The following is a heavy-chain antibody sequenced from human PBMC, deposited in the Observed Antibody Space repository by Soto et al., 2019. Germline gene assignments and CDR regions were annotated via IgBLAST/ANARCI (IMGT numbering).Heavy chain of an antibody. J-gene: IGHJ3*02. CDR3: TGDYYDSSGYGPVGAFDI. CDR2: IRSKANSYAT. D-gene: IGHD3-22*01. CDR1: GFTFSGSA. Sequence: GGSLRLSCAASGFTFSGSAMHWVRQASGKGPEWVGRIRSKANSYATAYAASVKGRFTISRDDSKNTAYLQMNSLKTEDTAVYYCTGDYYDSSGYGPVGAFDIWGQGTMVTVSS. V-gene: IGHV3-73*01.